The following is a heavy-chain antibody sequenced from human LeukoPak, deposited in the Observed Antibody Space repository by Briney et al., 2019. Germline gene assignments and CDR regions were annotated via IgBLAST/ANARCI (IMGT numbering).Heavy chain of an antibody. CDR2: ISGSGGST. J-gene: IGHJ4*02. V-gene: IGHV3-23*01. CDR1: GFTFSSYA. CDR3: AKVGYCGGDCYSVFDY. D-gene: IGHD2-21*02. Sequence: GGSLRLSCAASGFTFSSYAISWVRQAPGKGLEWVSAISGSGGSTYYADSVKGRFTISRDNSKNTLYLQMNSLRAEDTAVYYCAKVGYCGGDCYSVFDYWGQGTLVTVSS.